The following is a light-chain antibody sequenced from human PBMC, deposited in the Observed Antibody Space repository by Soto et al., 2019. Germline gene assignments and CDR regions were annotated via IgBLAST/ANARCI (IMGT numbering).Light chain of an antibody. Sequence: EVVLTQSPVTLSLSPGERATLSCGASQSVSSYLAWYQQKPGQAPRLLIYDASNRATGIPARFSGSGSGTDFTLTISSLEPEDFAVYYCQQRSNWPPITFGQGTRLEIK. V-gene: IGKV3-11*01. J-gene: IGKJ5*01. CDR2: DAS. CDR3: QQRSNWPPIT. CDR1: QSVSSY.